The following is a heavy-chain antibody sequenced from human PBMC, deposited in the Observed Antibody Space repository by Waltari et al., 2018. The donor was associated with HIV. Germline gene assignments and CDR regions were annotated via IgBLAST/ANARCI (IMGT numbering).Heavy chain of an antibody. D-gene: IGHD2-8*01. CDR1: GGSIGSYY. J-gene: IGHJ6*02. CDR3: ATLMVYAPRSHYYGMDV. Sequence: QVQLQESGPGLVRPSETRSLTCTVSGGSIGSYYCGWIRQPPGKELEWIGYIHYSGSANYNPSLKSRVTVSVDTSKHQFSLKLSSVTAADTAVYYCATLMVYAPRSHYYGMDVWGQGTTVIVSS. V-gene: IGHV4-59*01. CDR2: IHYSGSA.